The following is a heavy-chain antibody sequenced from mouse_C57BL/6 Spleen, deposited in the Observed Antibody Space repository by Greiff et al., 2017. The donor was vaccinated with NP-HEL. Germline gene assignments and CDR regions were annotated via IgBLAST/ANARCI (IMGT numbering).Heavy chain of an antibody. V-gene: IGHV7-3*01. CDR3: ARSDYYGSHWYFDV. CDR1: GFTFTDYY. CDR2: IRNKANGYTT. D-gene: IGHD1-1*01. J-gene: IGHJ1*03. Sequence: EVQLVESGGGLVQPGGSLSLSCAASGFTFTDYYMSWVRQPPGKALEWLGFIRNKANGYTTEYSASVKGRFTISRDNSQSILYLQMNALRAEDSATHYCARSDYYGSHWYFDVWGTGTTVTVSS.